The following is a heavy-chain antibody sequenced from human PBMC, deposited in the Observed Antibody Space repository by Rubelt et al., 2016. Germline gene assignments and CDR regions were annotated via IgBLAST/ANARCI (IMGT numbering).Heavy chain of an antibody. D-gene: IGHD3-9*01. Sequence: QVQLVQSGAEVKKPGASVKVSCKASGYTFTDYYMHWVRQAPGQGLEWMGRINPNSGDTNYAQKFQGRVTMTRDTSISTSYMELSRLRSDDTAVYYGARRILTAYYGNDYWGQGTLVTVSS. J-gene: IGHJ4*02. CDR3: ARRILTAYYGNDY. CDR1: GYTFTDYY. V-gene: IGHV1-2*06. CDR2: INPNSGDT.